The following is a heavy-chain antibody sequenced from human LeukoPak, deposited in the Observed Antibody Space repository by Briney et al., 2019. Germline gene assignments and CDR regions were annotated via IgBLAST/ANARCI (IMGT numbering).Heavy chain of an antibody. CDR1: GGTFSSYA. D-gene: IGHD1-7*01. CDR2: TIPIFGTA. CDR3: ARAKAGTTAVVEY. J-gene: IGHJ4*02. V-gene: IGHV1-69*13. Sequence: SVKVSCKASGGTFSSYAISWVRQAPGQGLEWMGGTIPIFGTANYAQKFQGRVTITADESTSTAYMELSSLRSEDTAVYYCARAKAGTTAVVEYWGQGTLVTVSS.